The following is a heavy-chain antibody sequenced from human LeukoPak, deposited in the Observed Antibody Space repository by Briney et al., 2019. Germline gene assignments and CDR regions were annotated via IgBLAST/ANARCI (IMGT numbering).Heavy chain of an antibody. CDR3: ARGLVGRLLPEDYYYMDV. D-gene: IGHD3-22*01. J-gene: IGHJ6*03. CDR2: ISHDGSNN. CDR1: GFTFSNYG. V-gene: IGHV3-30*03. Sequence: PGGSLRLSCAASGFTFSNYGMHWVRQAPGKGLEWVVVISHDGSNNNYTDSVKGRFTISRDNSKNTLYLQMNSLRPEDTAVYYCARGLVGRLLPEDYYYMDVWGKGTTVTVSS.